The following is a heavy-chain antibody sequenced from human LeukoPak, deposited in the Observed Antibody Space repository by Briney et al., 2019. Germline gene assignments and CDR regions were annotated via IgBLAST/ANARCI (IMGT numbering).Heavy chain of an antibody. D-gene: IGHD3-10*01. CDR3: ARGIIQVSMVRGVIIKVPNWLDP. Sequence: SETLSLTCSVSGFSISTGYSWGWIRQPPGKGLEWIGTIYHRGNTYFNPSLMSRVIISVDTSKNQFSLKLSSVTAADTAVYYCARGIIQVSMVRGVIIKVPNWLDPWGQGTLVTVSS. CDR1: GFSISTGYS. J-gene: IGHJ5*02. V-gene: IGHV4-38-2*02. CDR2: IYHRGNT.